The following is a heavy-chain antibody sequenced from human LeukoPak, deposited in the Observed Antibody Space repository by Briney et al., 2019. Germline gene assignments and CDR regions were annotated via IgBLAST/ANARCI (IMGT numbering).Heavy chain of an antibody. Sequence: PSETLSLTCTVSGGSIRSYYWSWIRQPPGKGLEWIGYIYYSGSTNYNPSLKSRVTISVDTSKDHFSLKLSSVTAADTAVYYCARGYRDFEYWGQGTLVTVSS. V-gene: IGHV4-59*01. CDR1: GGSIRSYY. CDR3: ARGYRDFEY. CDR2: IYYSGST. J-gene: IGHJ4*02. D-gene: IGHD5-18*01.